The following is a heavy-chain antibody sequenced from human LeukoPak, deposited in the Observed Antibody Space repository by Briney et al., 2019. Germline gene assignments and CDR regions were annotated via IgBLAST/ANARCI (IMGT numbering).Heavy chain of an antibody. CDR3: ARGSYDSSGYTLNY. D-gene: IGHD3-22*01. V-gene: IGHV4-39*07. CDR2: IYYSGST. Sequence: SETLSLTCTVSGGSISSSSYYWGWIRQPPGKGLEWIGSIYYSGSTYYNPSLKSRVTTSVDRSKNQFSLKLSSVTAADTAVYYCARGSYDSSGYTLNYWGQGTLVTVSS. J-gene: IGHJ4*02. CDR1: GGSISSSSYY.